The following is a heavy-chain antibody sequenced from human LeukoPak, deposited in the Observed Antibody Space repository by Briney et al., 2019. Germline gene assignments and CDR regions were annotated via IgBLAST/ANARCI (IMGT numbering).Heavy chain of an antibody. D-gene: IGHD4-23*01. CDR3: ARGNSDAFDI. J-gene: IGHJ3*02. Sequence: GGSLRLSCAASGFTFSSYAMSWVRQAPGKGLEWVSAISGSGGSTYYADSAKGRFTISRDNSKNTLYLQMNSLRAEDTAVYYCARGNSDAFDIWGHGTMVTVSS. CDR2: ISGSGGST. V-gene: IGHV3-23*01. CDR1: GFTFSSYA.